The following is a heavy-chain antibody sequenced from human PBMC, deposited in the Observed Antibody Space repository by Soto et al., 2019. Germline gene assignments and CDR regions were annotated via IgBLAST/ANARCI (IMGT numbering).Heavy chain of an antibody. CDR1: CYSFSNHW. V-gene: IGHV5-51*01. CDR3: ARISREFWSGPEY. CDR2: IYPGDSDM. J-gene: IGHJ4*02. Sequence: PGESLKISCEVVCYSFSNHWIAWLRQMPEKVLEWMGTIYPGDSDMRYSPSFRGQVTISVDKSINTAYLQWGSLKASDTAKYYCARISREFWSGPEYWGQGTLVTVSS. D-gene: IGHD3-3*01.